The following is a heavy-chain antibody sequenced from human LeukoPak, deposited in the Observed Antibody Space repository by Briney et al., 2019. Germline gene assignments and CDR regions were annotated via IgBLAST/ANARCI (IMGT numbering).Heavy chain of an antibody. CDR3: AKGPLIEVAGTTWDY. J-gene: IGHJ4*02. D-gene: IGHD6-19*01. Sequence: GGSLRLSCAASGFTFSSYWMSWVRQDPGKGLEWVANIKQDGSEKYYVDSVKGRFTISRDNAKNSLYLQMNSLRAEDTAVYYCAKGPLIEVAGTTWDYWGQGTLVTVSS. CDR2: IKQDGSEK. V-gene: IGHV3-7*01. CDR1: GFTFSSYW.